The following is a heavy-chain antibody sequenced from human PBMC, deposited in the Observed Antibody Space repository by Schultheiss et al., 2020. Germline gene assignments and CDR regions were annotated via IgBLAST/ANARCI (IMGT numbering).Heavy chain of an antibody. CDR1: GGTFSSYA. CDR3: ARANRTIVRVVMLYYYYYMDV. D-gene: IGHD3-10*01. Sequence: SVKVSCKASGGTFSSYAISWVRQAPGQGLEWMGRIIPILGIANYAQKFQGRVTITADKSTSTAYMELSSLRSEDTAVYYCARANRTIVRVVMLYYYYYMDVWGKGTTVNGYS. CDR2: IIPILGIA. J-gene: IGHJ6*03. V-gene: IGHV1-69*04.